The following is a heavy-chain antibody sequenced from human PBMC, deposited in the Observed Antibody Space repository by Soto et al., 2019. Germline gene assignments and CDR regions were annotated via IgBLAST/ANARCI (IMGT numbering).Heavy chain of an antibody. CDR1: GYTFTGYY. Sequence: QVQLVQSGAEVKKPGASVKVSCKASGYTFTGYYMHWVRQAPGQGLAWMGWINPNSGGTNYAQKFQGWVTMTRDTSISTADMELSRLRSDDTAVYYCATSRVSIAVAGETEYYFDYWGQGTLVTVSS. CDR2: INPNSGGT. D-gene: IGHD6-19*01. V-gene: IGHV1-2*04. J-gene: IGHJ4*02. CDR3: ATSRVSIAVAGETEYYFDY.